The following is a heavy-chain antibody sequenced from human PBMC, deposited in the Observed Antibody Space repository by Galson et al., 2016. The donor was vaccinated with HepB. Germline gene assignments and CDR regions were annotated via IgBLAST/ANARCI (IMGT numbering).Heavy chain of an antibody. D-gene: IGHD6-13*01. CDR3: ARGRPPIRSSTWNLTFNRLDY. V-gene: IGHV4-34*01. Sequence: SETLSLTCAVYGESFRDYAWNWIRQPPGKGPEWIGEVSHSGKTDYSPSLKSRVTISVDTSKAQFSLKLSPVTAADTAVYYCARGRPPIRSSTWNLTFNRLDYWGQGILVTVSS. CDR2: VSHSGKT. J-gene: IGHJ4*02. CDR1: GESFRDYA.